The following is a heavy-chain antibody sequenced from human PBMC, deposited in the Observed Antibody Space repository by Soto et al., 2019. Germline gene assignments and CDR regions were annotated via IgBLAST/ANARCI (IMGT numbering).Heavy chain of an antibody. D-gene: IGHD2-2*01. Sequence: SETLSLTCAVYGGSFSGYYWSWIRQPPGKGLEWIGEINHSGSTNYNPSLKSRVTISVDTSKNQFSLKLSSVTAADTAVYYCAKDIVVVPAATTRGSLGWFDPWGQGTLVTVSS. CDR3: AKDIVVVPAATTRGSLGWFDP. J-gene: IGHJ5*02. V-gene: IGHV4-34*01. CDR1: GGSFSGYY. CDR2: INHSGST.